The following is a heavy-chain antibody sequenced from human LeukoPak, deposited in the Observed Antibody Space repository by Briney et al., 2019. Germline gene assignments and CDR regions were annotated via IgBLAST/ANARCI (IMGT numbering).Heavy chain of an antibody. Sequence: PGGSLRLSCAGSGFTFNTYRMTWVRQAPGKGLEWVSYISSTSRAIYYADSVKGRFTISRDNSKNTLYLQMNSLRAEDTAVYYCAKLIAVAGPHGMDVWGQGTTVTVSS. CDR3: AKLIAVAGPHGMDV. CDR1: GFTFNTYR. D-gene: IGHD6-19*01. V-gene: IGHV3-48*01. J-gene: IGHJ6*02. CDR2: ISSTSRAI.